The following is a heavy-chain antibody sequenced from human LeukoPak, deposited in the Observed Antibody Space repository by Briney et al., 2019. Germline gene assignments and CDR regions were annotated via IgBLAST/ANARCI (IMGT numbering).Heavy chain of an antibody. J-gene: IGHJ4*02. CDR2: IYPGDSDT. V-gene: IGHV5-51*01. CDR3: ARQSATLGLEFDY. Sequence: GESLKISCKGSGYSFTSYWIGWVRQMPGKGLEWMGIIYPGDSDTRYSPSFQGQVTISADKSISTAYLQGSSLKASDTAMYYCARQSATLGLEFDYWGQGTLVTVSS. D-gene: IGHD6-19*01. CDR1: GYSFTSYW.